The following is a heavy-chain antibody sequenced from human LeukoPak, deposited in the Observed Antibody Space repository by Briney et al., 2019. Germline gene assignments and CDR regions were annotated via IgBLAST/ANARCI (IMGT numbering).Heavy chain of an antibody. CDR2: INHSGST. D-gene: IGHD3-3*01. CDR1: GGSFSGYY. V-gene: IGHV4-34*01. CDR3: ARAHYDFWSGYYYNWFDP. J-gene: IGHJ5*02. Sequence: PSETLSLTCAVYGGSFSGYYWSWIRQPPGKGLERIGEINHSGSTNYNPSLKSRVTISVDTSKNQFSLKLSSVTAADTAVYYCARAHYDFWSGYYYNWFDPWGQGTLVTVSS.